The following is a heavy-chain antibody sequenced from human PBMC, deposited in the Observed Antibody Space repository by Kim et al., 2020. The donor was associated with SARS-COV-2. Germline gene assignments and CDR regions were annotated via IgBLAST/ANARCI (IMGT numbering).Heavy chain of an antibody. D-gene: IGHD2-2*01. CDR3: ARDLVVVPAASGFDY. J-gene: IGHJ4*02. Sequence: QKIQGRVTMPQETSTSTVYMELSSLRSEDTAVYYCARDLVVVPAASGFDYWGQGTLVTVSS. V-gene: IGHV1-46*01.